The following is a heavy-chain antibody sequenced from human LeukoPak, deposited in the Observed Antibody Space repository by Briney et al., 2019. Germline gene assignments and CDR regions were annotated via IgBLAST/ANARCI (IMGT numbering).Heavy chain of an antibody. Sequence: GGSLRLSCAASGFTFSSYGMHWVRLAPGKGLEWVAFIRYDGSNKYYADSVKGRFTISRDNSKNTLYLQMNSLRAEDTAVYYCAKEVYCSSTSCYNPSYWGQGTLVTVSS. CDR2: IRYDGSNK. D-gene: IGHD2-2*02. V-gene: IGHV3-30*02. CDR1: GFTFSSYG. CDR3: AKEVYCSSTSCYNPSY. J-gene: IGHJ4*02.